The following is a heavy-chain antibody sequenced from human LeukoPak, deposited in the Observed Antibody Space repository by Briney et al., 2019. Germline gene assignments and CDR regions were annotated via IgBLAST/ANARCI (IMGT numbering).Heavy chain of an antibody. J-gene: IGHJ4*02. Sequence: SETLSLTCDLYGESFTDYHLSWTRQSPGKGLEWIGEISHDEGTNYNPSLTSRVTISLDMSQKQFSLKLTSVTAADTAVYYCARGPDSRKAGYWGPGTLVTVSS. CDR3: ARGPDSRKAGY. D-gene: IGHD1-14*01. V-gene: IGHV4-34*01. CDR1: GESFTDYH. CDR2: ISHDEGT.